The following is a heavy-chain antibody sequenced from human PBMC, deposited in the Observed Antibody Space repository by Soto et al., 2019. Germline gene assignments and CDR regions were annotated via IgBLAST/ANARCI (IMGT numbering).Heavy chain of an antibody. CDR3: ARMSATGTRWFDP. Sequence: QVQLQESGPGLEKPSQTLSLTCTVSGGSFSSGAYHWSWVRQHPGQGLEWIASISYRGITYSNPSLKSRLSMSVDTSKNQFSLNLTSVTAADTAVYHCARMSATGTRWFDPWGQGTLVTVSS. CDR2: ISYRGIT. V-gene: IGHV4-31*03. J-gene: IGHJ5*02. D-gene: IGHD6-13*01. CDR1: GGSFSSGAYH.